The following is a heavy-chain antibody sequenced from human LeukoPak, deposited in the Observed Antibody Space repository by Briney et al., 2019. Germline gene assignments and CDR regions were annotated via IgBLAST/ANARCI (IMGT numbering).Heavy chain of an antibody. V-gene: IGHV1-69*05. J-gene: IGHJ3*02. Sequence: GASVKVSCKASGGTFSSYAISWVRQAPGQGLEWMGGIIPIFGTANYAQKFQGRVTMTRDTSTSTVYMELSSLRSEDTAVYYCARRSGSYEAPDAFDIWGQGTMVTVSS. CDR1: GGTFSSYA. D-gene: IGHD1-26*01. CDR2: IIPIFGTA. CDR3: ARRSGSYEAPDAFDI.